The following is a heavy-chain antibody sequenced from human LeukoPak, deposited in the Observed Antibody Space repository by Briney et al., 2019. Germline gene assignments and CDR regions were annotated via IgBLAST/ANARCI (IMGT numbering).Heavy chain of an antibody. V-gene: IGHV4-61*01. CDR3: AREENDWNGSDDAFDI. CDR1: GGSVSSGSYY. Sequence: SETLSLTCTVSGGSVSSGSYYWSWIRQPPGKGLEWIGYIYYSGSTNYNPSLKSRVTISVDTSKNQFSLKLSSVTAADTAVYYCAREENDWNGSDDAFDIWGQGTMVTVSS. J-gene: IGHJ3*02. CDR2: IYYSGST. D-gene: IGHD1-1*01.